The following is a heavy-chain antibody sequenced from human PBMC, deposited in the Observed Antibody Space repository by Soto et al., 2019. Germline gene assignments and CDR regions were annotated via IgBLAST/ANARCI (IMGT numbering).Heavy chain of an antibody. Sequence: GASVKVSCKASGYTFTGYYMHWLRQAPGQGLEWMGWINPNSGGTNYAQKFQGWVTMTRDTSISTAYMELSRLRSDDTAVYYCARGSMIVVGGYYYYGMDVWGQGTTVTVSS. CDR1: GYTFTGYY. CDR3: ARGSMIVVGGYYYYGMDV. D-gene: IGHD3-22*01. CDR2: INPNSGGT. J-gene: IGHJ6*02. V-gene: IGHV1-2*04.